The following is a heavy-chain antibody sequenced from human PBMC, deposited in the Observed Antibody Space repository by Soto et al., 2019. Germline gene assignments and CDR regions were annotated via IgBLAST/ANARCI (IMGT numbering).Heavy chain of an antibody. CDR3: GRDDDNDANAIDY. D-gene: IGHD7-27*01. CDR1: GFTFSRYG. Sequence: SGGSLRLSCAASGFTFSRYGMHWVRQAPGKGLEWVALIWNDGIRKVYVDSVKGRFTISRDNSKNTLDLQMNSLRAEDTAVYYCGRDDDNDANAIDYWGPGTLVTVSS. CDR2: IWNDGIRK. J-gene: IGHJ4*02. V-gene: IGHV3-33*01.